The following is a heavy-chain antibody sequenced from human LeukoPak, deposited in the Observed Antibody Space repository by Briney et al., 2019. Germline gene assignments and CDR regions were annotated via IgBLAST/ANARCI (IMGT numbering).Heavy chain of an antibody. Sequence: GGFLRLSCAASGFTFSSYDMHWVRQATGKGLEWVSAICTAGDTYYPGSVKGRFTISRENAKNSLYLQMNSLRAGDTAVYYCARGGGYDILTGYRNFDYWGQGTLVTVSS. J-gene: IGHJ4*02. D-gene: IGHD3-9*01. CDR3: ARGGGYDILTGYRNFDY. CDR2: ICTAGDT. V-gene: IGHV3-13*01. CDR1: GFTFSSYD.